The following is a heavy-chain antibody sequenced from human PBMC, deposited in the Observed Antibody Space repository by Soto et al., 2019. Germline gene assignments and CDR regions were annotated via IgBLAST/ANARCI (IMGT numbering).Heavy chain of an antibody. Sequence: GESLKISCKGSGYSFTNYWIGWVRQMPGKGLEWMGIIYPGDSDTRYSPSFQGQVTISADKSISTAYLQWSSLKASDTAMYYCARHDYDSGGYYFDAFDGWGQGTMVTGSS. V-gene: IGHV5-51*01. CDR3: ARHDYDSGGYYFDAFDG. D-gene: IGHD3-22*01. J-gene: IGHJ3*01. CDR1: GYSFTNYW. CDR2: IYPGDSDT.